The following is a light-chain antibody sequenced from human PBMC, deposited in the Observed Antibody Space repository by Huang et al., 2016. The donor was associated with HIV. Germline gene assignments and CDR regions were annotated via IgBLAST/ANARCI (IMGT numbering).Light chain of an antibody. CDR3: LQDFNDPRT. V-gene: IGKV1-6*01. CDR2: AAS. Sequence: AIQMTQSPSSLSAALGDRITITCRASQGIRNDLGWYQHTPGKAPNLLIYAASELQVGVPVRVRGSGSGTDFTLIITSLQPEDVGTYYCLQDFNDPRTFGQGTTVNI. CDR1: QGIRND. J-gene: IGKJ1*01.